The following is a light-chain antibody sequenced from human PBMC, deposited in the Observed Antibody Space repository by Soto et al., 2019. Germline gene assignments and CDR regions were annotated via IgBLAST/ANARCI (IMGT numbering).Light chain of an antibody. J-gene: IGLJ3*02. V-gene: IGLV2-14*01. CDR2: EVS. CDR1: SSDVGGYNY. CDR3: SPYTSSSTRV. Sequence: QSALTQPASVSGSPGQSITISCTGTSSDVGGYNYVSWYQQHPGKAPKLMIYEVSNRPSGVSNRFSGSKSGNTASLTISGLQAEDEADYYCSPYTSSSTRVFGGGTKLTFL.